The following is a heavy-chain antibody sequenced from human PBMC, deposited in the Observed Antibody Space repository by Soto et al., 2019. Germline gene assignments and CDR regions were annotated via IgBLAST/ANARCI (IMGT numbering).Heavy chain of an antibody. CDR1: GGSISSGDYY. CDR2: IYYSGST. Sequence: PSETLSLTCTVSGGSISSGDYYWSWIRQRPGKGLEWIGYIYYSGSTYYNPSLKSRVTISVDTSKNQFSLKLSSVTAADTAVYYCRGYCSSTSCYGPYYYYGMDVWGQGTTVTVSS. CDR3: RGYCSSTSCYGPYYYYGMDV. J-gene: IGHJ6*02. V-gene: IGHV4-30-4*01. D-gene: IGHD2-2*01.